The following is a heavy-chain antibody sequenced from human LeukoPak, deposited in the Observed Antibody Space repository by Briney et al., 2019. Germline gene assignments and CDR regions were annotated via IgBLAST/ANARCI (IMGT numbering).Heavy chain of an antibody. CDR3: ARPASLYSSSPAVMDV. V-gene: IGHV1-69*13. J-gene: IGHJ6*02. CDR1: GGTFSSYV. D-gene: IGHD6-13*01. CDR2: IIPIFGTA. Sequence: SVKVSCKASGGTFSSYVISWVRQAPGQGLEWMGGIIPIFGTANYAQKFQGRVTITADESTGTAYMELSSLRSEDTAVYYCARPASLYSSSPAVMDVWGQGTTVTVSS.